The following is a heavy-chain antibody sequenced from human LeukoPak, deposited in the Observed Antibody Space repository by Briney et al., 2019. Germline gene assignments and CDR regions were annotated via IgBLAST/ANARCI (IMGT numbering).Heavy chain of an antibody. D-gene: IGHD3-22*01. CDR3: ARTGVVKYYYDSSGYYYEV. CDR2: IYTSGST. Sequence: TSQTLSLTCTVSGGSISSGSYYWSWIRQPAGRGLEWIGRIYTSGSTTYNPSLKSRVTISIYTSKNQFSLKLSSVTAADTAVYYGARTGVVKYYYDSSGYYYEVWGQGTLVTVSS. V-gene: IGHV4-61*02. CDR1: GGSISSGSYY. J-gene: IGHJ4*02.